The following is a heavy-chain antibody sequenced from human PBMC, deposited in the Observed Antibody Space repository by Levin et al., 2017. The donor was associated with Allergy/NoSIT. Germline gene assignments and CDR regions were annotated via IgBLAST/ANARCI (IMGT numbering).Heavy chain of an antibody. J-gene: IGHJ4*02. CDR3: ARDPWKGVQGVIIVEFDY. V-gene: IGHV1-18*01. D-gene: IGHD3-10*01. CDR1: GYTFTSYG. Sequence: ASVKVSCKASGYTFTSYGISWVRQAPGQGLEWMGWISAYNGNTNYAQKLQGRVTMTTDTSTSTAYMELRSLRSDDTAVYYCARDPWKGVQGVIIVEFDYWGQGTLVTVSS. CDR2: ISAYNGNT.